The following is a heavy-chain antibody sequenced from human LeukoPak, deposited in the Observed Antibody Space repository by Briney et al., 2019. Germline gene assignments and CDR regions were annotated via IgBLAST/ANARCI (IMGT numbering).Heavy chain of an antibody. CDR2: INSNSGET. CDR1: GYTFTDYY. Sequence: EASVKVSCKTSGYTFTDYYIHWVRQAPGQGLEWMGWINSNSGETNSAQKFQGRVTMTGDTSISTAYMELRRVTSDDTAVYYCARDRDYSNTERGFDYWGQGTLVTVSS. V-gene: IGHV1-2*02. CDR3: ARDRDYSNTERGFDY. D-gene: IGHD4-11*01. J-gene: IGHJ4*02.